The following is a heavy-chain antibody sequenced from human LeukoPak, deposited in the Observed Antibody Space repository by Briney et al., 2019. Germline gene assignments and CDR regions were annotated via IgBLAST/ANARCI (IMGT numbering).Heavy chain of an antibody. CDR1: GGSFSGYY. CDR3: ARDAYGDGKDAFDI. Sequence: SETLSLTCAVYGGSFSGYYWSWIRQPPGKGLEWIGEINHSGSTNYNPSFKSRVTISVDTSKNQFSLKLSSVTAADTAVYYCARDAYGDGKDAFDIWVQGTMVTVSS. D-gene: IGHD4-17*01. V-gene: IGHV4-34*01. J-gene: IGHJ3*02. CDR2: INHSGST.